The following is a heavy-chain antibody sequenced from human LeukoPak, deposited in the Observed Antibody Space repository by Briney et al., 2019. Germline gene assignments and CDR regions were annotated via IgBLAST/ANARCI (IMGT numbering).Heavy chain of an antibody. CDR1: GYTLTELS. V-gene: IGHV1-24*01. J-gene: IGHJ3*02. CDR2: FDPEDGET. Sequence: ASVKVSCKVSGYTLTELSMHWVRQAPGKGLEWMGGFDPEDGETIYAQKFQGRVTMTEDTSTDTAYMELSSLRSEDTAVYYCATDRGSKSSSSYAFDIWGQGTMVTVSS. D-gene: IGHD6-6*01. CDR3: ATDRGSKSSSSYAFDI.